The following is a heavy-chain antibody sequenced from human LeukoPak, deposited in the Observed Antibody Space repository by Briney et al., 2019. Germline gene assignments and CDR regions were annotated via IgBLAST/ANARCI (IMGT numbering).Heavy chain of an antibody. J-gene: IGHJ4*02. V-gene: IGHV3-48*03. CDR2: ISSSGSTI. CDR1: GFTFSSYE. Sequence: PGGSLRLSCAASGFTFSSYEMNWVRQAPGKGLEWVSYISSSGSTIYYADSVKGRFTISRDNAKNSLYLQMNSLKTEDTAVYYCTRDQTPYYWGQGTLVTVSS. CDR3: TRDQTPYY.